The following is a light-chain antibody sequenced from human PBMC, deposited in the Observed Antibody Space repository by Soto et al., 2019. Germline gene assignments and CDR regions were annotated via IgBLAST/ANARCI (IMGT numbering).Light chain of an antibody. Sequence: DIQMTQSPSPLSGSVGDRVTITCRARQTISSWLAWYQQKPGQAPKLLIYKASTLKSGVPSRFSGSGSGTEFTLTISSLQPDDFATYDGQHYKSYSEAVGQGTKVELK. CDR3: QHYKSYSEA. CDR2: KAS. CDR1: QTISSW. V-gene: IGKV1-5*03. J-gene: IGKJ1*01.